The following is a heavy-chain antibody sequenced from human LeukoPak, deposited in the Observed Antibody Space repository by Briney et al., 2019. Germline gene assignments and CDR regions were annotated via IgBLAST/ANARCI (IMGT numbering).Heavy chain of an antibody. CDR3: VASSLGPGDLDY. J-gene: IGHJ4*02. V-gene: IGHV3-72*01. CDR2: TRVKAASYST. CDR1: GFTFSDHY. Sequence: GGSLRLSCSASGFTFSDHYLAGVRQPPGKGRGGVGRTRVKAASYSTECATSVRGTFTVSRDDSKTSLYLQMNSLRTEDTAVYFCVASSLGPGDLDYWGQGTLVTVSS. D-gene: IGHD4-17*01.